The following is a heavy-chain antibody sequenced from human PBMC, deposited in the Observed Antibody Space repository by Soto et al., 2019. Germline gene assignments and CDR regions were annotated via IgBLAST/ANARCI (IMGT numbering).Heavy chain of an antibody. Sequence: KPSETLSLTCGVYGGSIRGYYWSWIRQSPGKGLEWIGDINDNGGTNYNPSLKSRVTTSLDTSKKQVSLMVSSVTAADTTVYYCARGRYSYETIYYKFYYSALDVWGQGTTVT. J-gene: IGHJ6*02. CDR3: ARGRYSYETIYYKFYYSALDV. CDR1: GGSIRGYY. CDR2: INDNGGT. V-gene: IGHV4-34*01. D-gene: IGHD3-10*01.